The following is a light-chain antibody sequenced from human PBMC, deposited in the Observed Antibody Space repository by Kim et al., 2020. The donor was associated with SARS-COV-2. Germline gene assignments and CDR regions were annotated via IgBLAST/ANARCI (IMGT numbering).Light chain of an antibody. CDR1: QSLLQSNGYNY. V-gene: IGKV2-28*01. CDR2: LGS. Sequence: DIVMTQSPVSLPVTPGEPASISCRSSQSLLQSNGYNYLDWFLQKPGQSPQLIIYLGSTRASGVPDRFSGSGSGTDFTLQISRVEAEDVGVYYCMQALQSPLTFGGGTKVDIK. CDR3: MQALQSPLT. J-gene: IGKJ4*01.